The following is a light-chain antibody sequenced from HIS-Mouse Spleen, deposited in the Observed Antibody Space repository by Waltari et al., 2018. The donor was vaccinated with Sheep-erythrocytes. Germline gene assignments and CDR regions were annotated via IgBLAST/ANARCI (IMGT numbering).Light chain of an antibody. J-gene: IGLJ3*02. V-gene: IGLV3-25*03. CDR3: QSADSSGTYHWV. CDR1: ALPKQY. Sequence: SYELTQPPSVSVSPGQTARIPCPGDALPKQYAYLYQQKPGQAPVLVIYKDSERPSGIPERFSGSSSGTTVTLTISGVQAEDEADYYCQSADSSGTYHWVFGGGTKLTVL. CDR2: KDS.